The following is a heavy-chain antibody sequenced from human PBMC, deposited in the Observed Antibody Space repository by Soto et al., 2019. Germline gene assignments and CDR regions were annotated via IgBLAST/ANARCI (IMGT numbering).Heavy chain of an antibody. Sequence: QVQLQESGPGLVKPSQTLSLTCTVSGGSISSGGYYWSWIRQHPGKGLEWIGYIYYRGSTYYNPSLRSRFTIPVDTSKNQSSLKLSSVTAADTAVYYCAGVFPDSTSFFDPWGQGTLVTVSS. D-gene: IGHD6-13*01. CDR3: AGVFPDSTSFFDP. CDR2: IYYRGST. J-gene: IGHJ5*02. V-gene: IGHV4-31*03. CDR1: GGSISSGGYY.